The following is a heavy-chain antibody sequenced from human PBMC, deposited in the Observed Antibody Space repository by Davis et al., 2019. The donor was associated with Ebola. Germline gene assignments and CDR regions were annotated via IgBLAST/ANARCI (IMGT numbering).Heavy chain of an antibody. CDR1: GFTFSSFG. CDR2: ISFDGYNK. V-gene: IGHV3-30*18. Sequence: GESLKISCAASGFTFSSFGLHWVRQAPGKGLEWVAVISFDGYNKYYADSVKGRFTISRDTSKNTLYLQMNSLRPEDTAVYYCAKRRGMDVWGQGTTVTVSS. J-gene: IGHJ6*02. CDR3: AKRRGMDV.